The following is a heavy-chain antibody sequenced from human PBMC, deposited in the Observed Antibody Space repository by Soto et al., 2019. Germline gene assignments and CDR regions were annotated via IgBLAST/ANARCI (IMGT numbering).Heavy chain of an antibody. V-gene: IGHV3-23*01. J-gene: IGHJ4*02. Sequence: PGGSLRLSWAASGCTFSSYAMSWVRQAPGKGLEWVSAISGSGGSTYYADSVKGRFTISRDNSKNTLYLQMNSLRAEDTAVYYCAKDLRMVYARSVFDYWGQGTLVTVSS. CDR3: AKDLRMVYARSVFDY. D-gene: IGHD2-8*01. CDR1: GCTFSSYA. CDR2: ISGSGGST.